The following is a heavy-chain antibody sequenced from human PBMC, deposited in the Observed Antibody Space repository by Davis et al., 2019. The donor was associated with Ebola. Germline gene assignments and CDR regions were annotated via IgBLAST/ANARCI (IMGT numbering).Heavy chain of an antibody. CDR1: GFTFSGSA. Sequence: GGSLRLSCAASGFTFSGSAMHWVRQASGKGLEWVGRIRSKANSYATAYAASVNGRFTISRDDSKNTAYLQMNSLKTEDTAVYYCTRGGGSSSSDEYWGQGTLVTVSS. D-gene: IGHD6-6*01. V-gene: IGHV3-73*01. CDR3: TRGGGSSSSDEY. CDR2: IRSKANSYAT. J-gene: IGHJ4*02.